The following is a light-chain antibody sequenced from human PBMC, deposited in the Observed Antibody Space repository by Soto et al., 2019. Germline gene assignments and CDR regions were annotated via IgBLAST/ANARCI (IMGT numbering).Light chain of an antibody. V-gene: IGKV1-12*01. Sequence: DIQMTESPSSVSASVGDRVTITCRASQDISSWLAWYQQIPGKAPKLLINSASSLQSGAPSTFSGSRSGTDFTLTISSLQPEDFATYYCQQTHSFPLTFGGGTKVEIK. CDR2: SAS. CDR3: QQTHSFPLT. CDR1: QDISSW. J-gene: IGKJ4*01.